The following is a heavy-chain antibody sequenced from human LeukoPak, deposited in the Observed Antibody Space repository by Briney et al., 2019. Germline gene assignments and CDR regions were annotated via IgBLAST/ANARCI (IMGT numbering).Heavy chain of an antibody. CDR1: GYTFTSYY. CDR2: INPSGGST. D-gene: IGHD3-22*01. J-gene: IGHJ4*02. V-gene: IGHV1-46*01. CDR3: ARVPRNYDSSGYYYKIPIFDY. Sequence: GASVKVSCKASGYTFTSYYIHWVRQAPGRGLEWMGIINPSGGSTSYAQKFQGRVTMTRDTSTSTVYMELSSLRSEDTAVYYCARVPRNYDSSGYYYKIPIFDYWGQGTLVTVFS.